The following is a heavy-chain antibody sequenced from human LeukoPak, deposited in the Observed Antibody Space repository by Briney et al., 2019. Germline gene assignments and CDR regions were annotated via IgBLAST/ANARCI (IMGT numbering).Heavy chain of an antibody. CDR1: GYSFTSYW. CDR2: IYPGDSDT. V-gene: IGHV5-51*01. J-gene: IGHJ6*02. Sequence: GEPLKISCKGSGYSFTSYWIGWVRQMPGKGLKWMGIIYPGDSDTRYSPSFQGQVTISADRSISTAYLQWSSLKASDTAMYYCARHRPRNYYYYGMDVWGQGTTVTVSS. CDR3: ARHRPRNYYYYGMDV.